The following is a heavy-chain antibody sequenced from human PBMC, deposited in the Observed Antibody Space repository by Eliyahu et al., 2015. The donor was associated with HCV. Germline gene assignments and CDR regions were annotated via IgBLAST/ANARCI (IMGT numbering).Heavy chain of an antibody. V-gene: IGHV3-9*02. CDR2: FNFDHQRL. J-gene: IGHJ6*02. Sequence: EVQLVESGGGLVQPGGSLRLSCXASGFTSETNAIHWVRQVPERGLEWVSGFNFDHQRLGYADSVKGRLITSWDKAKNSLYLQMNSLRIEDTGLYYCTRDLVPGGADVWGHGTTVTVSS. CDR3: TRDLVPGGADV. CDR1: GFTSETNA. D-gene: IGHD3-10*01.